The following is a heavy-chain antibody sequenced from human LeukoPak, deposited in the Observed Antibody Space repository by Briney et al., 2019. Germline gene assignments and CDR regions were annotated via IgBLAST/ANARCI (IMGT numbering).Heavy chain of an antibody. J-gene: IGHJ4*02. CDR2: INSDGSST. CDR1: GFTFSSYW. V-gene: IGHV3-74*01. Sequence: GGSLRLSCAASGFTFSSYWMHWVRQTPGKGLVWVSRINSDGSSTVSADSVNGRFTISRDNAMNTLYLQMNSLRAEDTAVYYCARDLRSPSDTNIAIDYWGQGTLVTVSS. CDR3: ARDLRSPSDTNIAIDY.